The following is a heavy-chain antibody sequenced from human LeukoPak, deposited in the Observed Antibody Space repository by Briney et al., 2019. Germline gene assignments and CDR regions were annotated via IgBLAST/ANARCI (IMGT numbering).Heavy chain of an antibody. CDR3: ARGDYSGSGTPLDY. J-gene: IGHJ4*02. CDR2: IYHSGST. CDR1: GYSISSGYY. V-gene: IGHV4-38-2*02. D-gene: IGHD3-10*01. Sequence: ASETLSLTCTVSGYSISSGYYWGWIRQPPGKGLEWIGSIYHSGSTYYNPSLKSRVTISVDTSKNQFSLKLSSVTAADTAVYYCARGDYSGSGTPLDYWGQGTLVTVSS.